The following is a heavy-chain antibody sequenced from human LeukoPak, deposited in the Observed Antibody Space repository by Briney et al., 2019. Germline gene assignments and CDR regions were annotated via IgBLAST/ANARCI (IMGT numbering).Heavy chain of an antibody. J-gene: IGHJ4*02. V-gene: IGHV4-4*02. CDR1: GGSISSSNW. CDR2: IYYSGST. CDR3: ARHPYWRELLASHFDY. Sequence: SGTLSLTCAVSGGSISSSNWWSWVRQPPGKGLEWIGSIYYSGSTYYNPSLKSRVTISVDTSKNQFSLKLSSVTAADTAVYYCARHPYWRELLASHFDYWGQGTLVTVSS. D-gene: IGHD1-26*01.